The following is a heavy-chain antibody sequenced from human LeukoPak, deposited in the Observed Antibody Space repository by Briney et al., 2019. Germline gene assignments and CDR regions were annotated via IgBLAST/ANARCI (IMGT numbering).Heavy chain of an antibody. J-gene: IGHJ4*02. CDR2: ISYDGSNK. CDR3: AKDFYDYVWGSYQGY. Sequence: GGTLRLSCAASGCTFSSYAMNWVRQAPGKGLEWVAIISYDGSNKYYADSVKGRFTISRDNSKNTLYLQINSLRTEDTAVYYCAKDFYDYVWGSYQGYWGQGTLVTVSS. D-gene: IGHD3-16*02. CDR1: GCTFSSYA. V-gene: IGHV3-30*18.